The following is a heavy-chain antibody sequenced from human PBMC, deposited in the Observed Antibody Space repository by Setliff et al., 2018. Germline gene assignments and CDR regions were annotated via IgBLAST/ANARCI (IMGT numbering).Heavy chain of an antibody. CDR1: GFTFSSHA. Sequence: GGSLRLSCAASGFTFSSHAMSWVRQAPGKGLEWVSTISGTTGNTYFADSVKGRFTISRDNSQNTLYLQMSSLRAADTAVYYCVKGTNVVMVYTGFDHWGQGTLVTVSS. J-gene: IGHJ4*01. D-gene: IGHD2-8*01. V-gene: IGHV3-23*01. CDR3: VKGTNVVMVYTGFDH. CDR2: ISGTTGNT.